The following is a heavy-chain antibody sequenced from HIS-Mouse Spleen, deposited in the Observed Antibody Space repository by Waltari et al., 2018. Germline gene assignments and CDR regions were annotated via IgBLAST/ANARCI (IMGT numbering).Heavy chain of an antibody. J-gene: IGHJ3*02. D-gene: IGHD1-20*01. CDR1: GYTFTGSY. V-gene: IGHV1-2*02. CDR2: INPNSGGT. Sequence: QVQLVQSGAEVKKPGASVTVSCKASGYTFTGSYMHWVRQAPGQGLEWMGWINPNSGGTNYAQKFQGRVTMTRDTSISTAYMELSRLRSDDTAVYYCARDWGITGRGAFDIWGQGTMVTVSS. CDR3: ARDWGITGRGAFDI.